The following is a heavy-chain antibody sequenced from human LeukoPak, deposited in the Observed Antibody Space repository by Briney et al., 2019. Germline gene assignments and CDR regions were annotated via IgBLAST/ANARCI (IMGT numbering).Heavy chain of an antibody. J-gene: IGHJ4*02. Sequence: GALRPPLSAPGFPFSRHGMHWGRQAPGQGPGWVAVIWYGEYNKYYADSVKGRFTISRDTSKNTLYLQMNSLRAEDTAVYYCAKDDGDWRGAKNYWGQGTLVTVSS. CDR1: GFPFSRHG. CDR3: AKDDGDWRGAKNY. D-gene: IGHD4-17*01. CDR2: IWYGEYNK. V-gene: IGHV3-30*02.